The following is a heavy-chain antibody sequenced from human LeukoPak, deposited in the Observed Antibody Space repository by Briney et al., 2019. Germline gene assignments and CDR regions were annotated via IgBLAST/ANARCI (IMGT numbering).Heavy chain of an antibody. CDR2: IYHSGST. Sequence: SETLPLTCTVSGYSISSGYYWGWIRQPPGKGLEWIGSIYHSGSTYYNPSLKSRVTISVDTSKNQSSLKLSPVTAADTAVYYCARAGSYYSFDYWGQGTLVTVSS. V-gene: IGHV4-38-2*02. D-gene: IGHD1-26*01. J-gene: IGHJ4*02. CDR3: ARAGSYYSFDY. CDR1: GYSISSGYY.